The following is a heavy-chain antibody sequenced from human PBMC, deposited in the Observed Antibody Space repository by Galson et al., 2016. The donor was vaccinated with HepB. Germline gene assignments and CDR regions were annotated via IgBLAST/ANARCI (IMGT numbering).Heavy chain of an antibody. CDR1: GFNIRDYS. J-gene: IGHJ4*01. CDR2: IEGDANHI. CDR3: ARGHCGSTNCHLYFDY. Sequence: SLRLSCAASGFNIRDYSMNWLRLAPGKGLEWVSHIEGDANHIHYRHSLKGRFTISRDIAKNSLYLEMSGLGAEDTAVYYCARGHCGSTNCHLYFDYWGQGTLVTVSS. V-gene: IGHV3-21*01. D-gene: IGHD2-2*01.